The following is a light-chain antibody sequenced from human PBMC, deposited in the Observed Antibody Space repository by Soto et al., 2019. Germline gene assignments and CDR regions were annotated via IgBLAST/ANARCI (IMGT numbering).Light chain of an antibody. V-gene: IGKV3-15*01. CDR1: QGVGST. Sequence: EIVMTQSPATLSVSPGGRVTLSCRASQGVGSTLAWYRQQPGQAPRLLIYDAYIRATGVPARFSGSGSGTECTLTISSLQSEDFAVYYCQHYKTWPLAFGGGTKVDIK. J-gene: IGKJ4*01. CDR2: DAY. CDR3: QHYKTWPLA.